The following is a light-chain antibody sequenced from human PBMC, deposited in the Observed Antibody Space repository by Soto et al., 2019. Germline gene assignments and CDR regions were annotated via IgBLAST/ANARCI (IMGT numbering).Light chain of an antibody. Sequence: QAVVTQPPSVSGAPGQRVTISCTGSSSNIGSGYDVHWYQQLPGTAPKLLIYDNFNRPSGVPDRFSGSKSGTSASLAITGLQAEDEADYYCQSYDSSLSGSVFGGGTKLTVL. CDR1: SSNIGSGYD. CDR3: QSYDSSLSGSV. V-gene: IGLV1-40*01. CDR2: DNF. J-gene: IGLJ2*01.